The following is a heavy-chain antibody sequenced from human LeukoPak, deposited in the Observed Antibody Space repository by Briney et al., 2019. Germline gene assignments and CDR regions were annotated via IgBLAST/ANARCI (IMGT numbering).Heavy chain of an antibody. CDR3: ARVGSGYTVDY. CDR1: GFRFSGYW. V-gene: IGHV3-74*01. CDR2: INTDGGRT. J-gene: IGHJ4*02. D-gene: IGHD3-10*01. Sequence: GGSLRLSCAASGFRFSGYWMHWVRQAPGKGLVWVSLINTDGGRTAYADSVKGRFTISRDNAKNTLYLQMNSLRAEDTAVYYCARVGSGYTVDYWGQGTLVTVSS.